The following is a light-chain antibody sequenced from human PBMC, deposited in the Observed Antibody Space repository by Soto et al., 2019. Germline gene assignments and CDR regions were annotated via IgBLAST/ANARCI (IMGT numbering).Light chain of an antibody. J-gene: IGKJ2*01. Sequence: EIVMTQSPATLSVSPGERATLSCRASQSVSSNLAWYQQKPGQAPRLLIYGASTRATGIPARFSGSGHGTEFTLTISSLQSVDFAVYYCQQYNNWPPMYTFRQGTKLEIK. CDR2: GAS. CDR3: QQYNNWPPMYT. CDR1: QSVSSN. V-gene: IGKV3-15*01.